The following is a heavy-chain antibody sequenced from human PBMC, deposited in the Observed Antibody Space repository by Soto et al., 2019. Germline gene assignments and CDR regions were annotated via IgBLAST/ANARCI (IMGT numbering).Heavy chain of an antibody. V-gene: IGHV4-31*03. Sequence: SETLSLTCTVSGASISSGGYYWSWIRQHPGKGLEWIGYIYSSGTTYYNPSLKSRVSISLDTSENQFSPKLSSVTAADTAVYYCARASNKRGNSYGPAYCGQGTLVTVSS. J-gene: IGHJ4*02. CDR2: IYSSGTT. D-gene: IGHD5-18*01. CDR3: ARASNKRGNSYGPAY. CDR1: GASISSGGYY.